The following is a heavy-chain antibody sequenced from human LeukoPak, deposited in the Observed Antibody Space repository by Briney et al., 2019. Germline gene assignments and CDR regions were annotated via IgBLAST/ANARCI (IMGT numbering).Heavy chain of an antibody. Sequence: SETLSLTCAVYGGSFSGYYWSWIRQPPGKGLEWIGEINHSGSTNYNPSLKSRVTISVDTSKNQFSLKLSSVTAADTAVYYCARGDSGYGLLDVWGKGTTVTVSS. CDR2: INHSGST. D-gene: IGHD5-12*01. J-gene: IGHJ6*04. CDR3: ARGDSGYGLLDV. CDR1: GGSFSGYY. V-gene: IGHV4-34*01.